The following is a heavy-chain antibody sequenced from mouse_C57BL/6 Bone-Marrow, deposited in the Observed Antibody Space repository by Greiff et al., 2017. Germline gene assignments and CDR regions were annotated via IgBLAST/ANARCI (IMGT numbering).Heavy chain of an antibody. CDR3: TDEEYFDY. V-gene: IGHV6-3*01. CDR2: IRLKSDNYAT. J-gene: IGHJ2*01. CDR1: GFTFSNYW. Sequence: EVQVVESGGGLVQPGGSMKLSCVASGFTFSNYWMNWVRQSPEKGLEWVAQIRLKSDNYATHYAESVKGRFTISRDDSKSSVYLQMNNLSAEDTGIYYCTDEEYFDYWGQGTTLTVSS.